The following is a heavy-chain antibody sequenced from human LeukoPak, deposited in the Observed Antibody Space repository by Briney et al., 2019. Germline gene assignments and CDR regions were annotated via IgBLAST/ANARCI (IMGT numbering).Heavy chain of an antibody. V-gene: IGHV1-46*01. CDR3: GSPPQYRGGWY. Sequence: GASVKVSCKASGYTFTDYYMHWVRQAPGQGLEWMGLINTSVGSTSYAQKFQGRITMTRDTSASTVYMELSSLRSEDTAVYHCGSPPQYRGGWYGGQG. CDR2: INTSVGST. J-gene: IGHJ4*02. D-gene: IGHD1-26*01. CDR1: GYTFTDYY.